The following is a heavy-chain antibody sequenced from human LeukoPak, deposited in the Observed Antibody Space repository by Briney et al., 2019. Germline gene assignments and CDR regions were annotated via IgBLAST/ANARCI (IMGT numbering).Heavy chain of an antibody. Sequence: PGGSLRLSCAASGFTFSDYYMSWIRQAPGKGLEWVSYISSSGSTIYYADSVKGRFTISRDNAKNSLYLQMNSLRAEDTAVYYCAREDPNEFWSGSDAFDIWGQGTMVTVSS. D-gene: IGHD3-3*01. CDR1: GFTFSDYY. J-gene: IGHJ3*02. CDR2: ISSSGSTI. V-gene: IGHV3-11*04. CDR3: AREDPNEFWSGSDAFDI.